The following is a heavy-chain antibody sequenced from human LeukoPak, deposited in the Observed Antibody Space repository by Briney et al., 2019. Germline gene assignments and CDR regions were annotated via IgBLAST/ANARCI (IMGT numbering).Heavy chain of an antibody. CDR3: ANDLPGKVWFDS. V-gene: IGHV3-23*01. CDR1: GFSFSNYA. J-gene: IGHJ5*01. CDR2: MSGSGTST. D-gene: IGHD1-14*01. Sequence: PGGSLRLSCAASGFSFSNYAMTWARQAPGKGLEWVSSMSGSGTSTYYADSVKGRFTISRDNSKNTVYLQMNSLRVEDTAVYYCANDLPGKVWFDSWGQGTLVIVSS.